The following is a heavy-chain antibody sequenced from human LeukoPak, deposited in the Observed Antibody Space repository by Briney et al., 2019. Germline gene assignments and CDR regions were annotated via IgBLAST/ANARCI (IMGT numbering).Heavy chain of an antibody. CDR2: MDYSGRS. CDR1: DGSVSSSYYS. CDR3: GRAIGSSGGYYYYMDV. Sequence: SSETLSLTCTVSDGSVSSSYYSWGWIRQSPGRGLEWIGSMDYSGRSQYNPSLKSRVTISADTSTTHFSLKLTSVTAADTAVYYCGRAIGSSGGYYYYMDVWGKGTAVAVSS. V-gene: IGHV4-39*07. J-gene: IGHJ6*03. D-gene: IGHD1-14*01.